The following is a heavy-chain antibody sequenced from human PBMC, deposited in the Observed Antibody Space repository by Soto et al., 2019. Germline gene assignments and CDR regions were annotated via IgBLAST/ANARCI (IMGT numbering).Heavy chain of an antibody. CDR2: ISSSSSYI. V-gene: IGHV3-21*01. CDR3: ARDGSHSYGISPYYFDY. D-gene: IGHD5-18*01. J-gene: IGHJ4*02. Sequence: EVQLVESGGGLVKPGGSLRLSCAASGFTFSSYSMNWVRQATGKGLEWVSSISSSSSYIYYADSVKGRFTISRDNAKNSLYLQMNSLRAEDTAVYYCARDGSHSYGISPYYFDYWGQGTLVTVSS. CDR1: GFTFSSYS.